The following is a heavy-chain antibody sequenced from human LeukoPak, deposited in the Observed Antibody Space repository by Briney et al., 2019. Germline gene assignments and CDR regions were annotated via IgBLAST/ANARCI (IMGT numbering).Heavy chain of an antibody. J-gene: IGHJ5*02. CDR1: GGSISSGGYS. Sequence: PSETLSLTCAVSGGSISSGGYSWSWIRQPPGKGLEWIGYIYHSGSTYYNPSLKSRVTISVDRSKYQFSLKLSSVTAADTAVYYCALGVVREIVVVSNWFDPWGQGTLVTVSS. D-gene: IGHD3-22*01. V-gene: IGHV4-30-2*01. CDR2: IYHSGST. CDR3: ALGVVREIVVVSNWFDP.